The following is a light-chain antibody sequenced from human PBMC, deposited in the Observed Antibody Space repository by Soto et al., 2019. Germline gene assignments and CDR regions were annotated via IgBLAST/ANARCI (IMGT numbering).Light chain of an antibody. CDR2: DVT. Sequence: QSVLTQPASVSGSPGQSITISCTGTSSDVGGYNSVSWYQQHPGKVPKIMIYDVTIRPSGVPDRFSGSKSGNTASLTISGLQAEDEADYYCSSYTSITALVFGTGTKLTVL. J-gene: IGLJ1*01. V-gene: IGLV2-14*03. CDR1: SSDVGGYNS. CDR3: SSYTSITALV.